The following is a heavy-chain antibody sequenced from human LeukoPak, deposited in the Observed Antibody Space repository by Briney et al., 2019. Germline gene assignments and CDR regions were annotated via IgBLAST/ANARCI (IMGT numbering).Heavy chain of an antibody. CDR2: INHSGST. Sequence: SETLSLTCAVYGGSFSGYYWSWIRQPPGKGLEWIGEINHSGSTNYNPSLKSRVTISVATSKNQFSLKLSSVTAADTAVYYCARGLVVPAAVDYWGQGTLVTVSS. CDR3: ARGLVVPAAVDY. D-gene: IGHD2-2*01. V-gene: IGHV4-34*01. J-gene: IGHJ4*02. CDR1: GGSFSGYY.